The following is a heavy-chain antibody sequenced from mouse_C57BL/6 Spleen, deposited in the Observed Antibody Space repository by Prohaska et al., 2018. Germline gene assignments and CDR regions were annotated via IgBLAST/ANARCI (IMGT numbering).Heavy chain of an antibody. J-gene: IGHJ2*01. D-gene: IGHD2-3*01. Sequence: FTSYGISWVKQRTGQGLEWIGEIYPRSGNTYYNEKFKGKATLTADKSSSTAYMELRSLTSEDSAVYFCAREDGYYPYWGQGTTLTVSS. CDR1: FTSYG. CDR3: AREDGYYPY. V-gene: IGHV1-81*01. CDR2: IYPRSGNT.